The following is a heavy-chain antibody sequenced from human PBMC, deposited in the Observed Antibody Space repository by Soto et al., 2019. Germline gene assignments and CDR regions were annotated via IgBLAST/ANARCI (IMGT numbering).Heavy chain of an antibody. D-gene: IGHD6-6*01. J-gene: IGHJ5*02. CDR1: GGSISSGGYY. CDR2: IYYSGST. Sequence: SETLSLTCTVSGGSISSGGYYWSWIRQHPGKGLEWIGYIYYSGSTYYNPSLKSRVTISVDTSKNQFSLKLCSVTAADTAVYYCASTRRNWFDPWGQGTLVTVSS. V-gene: IGHV4-31*02. CDR3: ASTRRNWFDP.